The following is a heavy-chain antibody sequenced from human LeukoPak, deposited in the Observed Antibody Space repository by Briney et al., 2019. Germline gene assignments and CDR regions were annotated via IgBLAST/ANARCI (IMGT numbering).Heavy chain of an antibody. V-gene: IGHV3-30*04. Sequence: PGRSLRLSCAASGFRFSNYGMHWVRQAPGKGLEWVAVISDDGSKIYYGDSVKGRFTISRDNSKNTLNLQMDSLRPDDTAVYYCGKGPGYSVYDNLPHHWGQGTLVTVSS. D-gene: IGHD5/OR15-5a*01. CDR2: ISDDGSKI. CDR1: GFRFSNYG. CDR3: GKGPGYSVYDNLPHH. J-gene: IGHJ5*02.